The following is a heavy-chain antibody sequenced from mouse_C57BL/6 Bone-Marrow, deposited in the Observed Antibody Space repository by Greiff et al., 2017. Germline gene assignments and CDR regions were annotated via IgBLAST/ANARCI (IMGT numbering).Heavy chain of an antibody. D-gene: IGHD1-1*01. CDR3: ARQGEVITTVVAPFAY. Sequence: EVMLVESGGDLVKPGGSLTLSCAASGFTFSSYGMSWVRQTPDKRLEWVATISSGGSYTYYPDSVKGRFTISRDNAKNTLYLQMSSLKSEDTAMYYCARQGEVITTVVAPFAYWGQGTLVTVSA. CDR1: GFTFSSYG. J-gene: IGHJ3*01. V-gene: IGHV5-6*01. CDR2: ISSGGSYT.